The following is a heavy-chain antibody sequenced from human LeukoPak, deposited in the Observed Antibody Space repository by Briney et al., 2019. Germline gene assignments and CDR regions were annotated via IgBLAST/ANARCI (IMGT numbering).Heavy chain of an antibody. V-gene: IGHV3-21*01. CDR3: AREPHDFHEEDGFDI. CDR1: GFSFSSYS. J-gene: IGHJ3*02. D-gene: IGHD5-24*01. CDR2: ISDRSSFI. Sequence: PGGSLRLSCAASGFSFSSYSMFWVRQAPGKGLEWVSSISDRSSFIYYADSVKGRFTISRDNAKKSLFLHMSSLRVEDTALYYCAREPHDFHEEDGFDIWGQGTLVTVSS.